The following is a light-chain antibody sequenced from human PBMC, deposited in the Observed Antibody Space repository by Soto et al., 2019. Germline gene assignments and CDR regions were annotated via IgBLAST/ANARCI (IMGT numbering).Light chain of an antibody. V-gene: IGKV1-12*01. CDR2: AAS. CDR1: QGISSW. CDR3: QQANSFALT. Sequence: DIPMTQSPSSVSASVGDRFTITCRASQGISSWLAWYQQKPGKAPKLLIYAASRLQSGLPSRFSGSGSGPDVALTIRRLQPEDFSTDYCQQANSFALTCGGGPKVEIK. J-gene: IGKJ4*01.